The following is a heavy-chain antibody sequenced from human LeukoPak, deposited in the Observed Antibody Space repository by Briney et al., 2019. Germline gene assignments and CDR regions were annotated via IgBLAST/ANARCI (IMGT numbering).Heavy chain of an antibody. D-gene: IGHD3-16*02. J-gene: IGHJ4*02. Sequence: GESLKISCKGSGYSFSNYWIGWVRQMPGKGLEWMGAFYPGGSDTRYSPSFQGQVTISADKSISTAYLQWDSLKASDTAMYYCARMIGLGEVSPYFDYWGQGGLVTVSS. CDR2: FYPGGSDT. V-gene: IGHV5-51*01. CDR1: GYSFSNYW. CDR3: ARMIGLGEVSPYFDY.